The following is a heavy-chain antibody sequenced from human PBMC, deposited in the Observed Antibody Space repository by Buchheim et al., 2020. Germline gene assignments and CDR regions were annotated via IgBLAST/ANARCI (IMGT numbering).Heavy chain of an antibody. CDR1: DGSLSGFY. V-gene: IGHV4-34*01. CDR3: ATGGLWLERHYFDN. J-gene: IGHJ4*02. CDR2: INHSGSA. Sequence: QVRLQQWGAGLLKPSETLSLTCAVYDGSLSGFYWSWIRQPPGKGLEWIGEINHSGSATYNPSLKSRVTISVDTSKKQFFLKLTSVTAADTAVYYCATGGLWLERHYFDNWGQGTL. D-gene: IGHD1-1*01.